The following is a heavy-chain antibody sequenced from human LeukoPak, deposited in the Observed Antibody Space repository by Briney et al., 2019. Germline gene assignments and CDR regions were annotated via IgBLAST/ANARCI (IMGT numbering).Heavy chain of an antibody. CDR2: ISSSGSTI. Sequence: PGGSLRLSCAASGFTFSSYEMNWVRQAPGKGLEWVSYISSSGSTIYYADSVKGRFTISRDNAKNSLYLQMNSLRAEDTAVYYCARDAAYCGGDCYPVGYFDYWGQGTLVTVSS. CDR1: GFTFSSYE. J-gene: IGHJ4*02. D-gene: IGHD2-21*02. V-gene: IGHV3-48*03. CDR3: ARDAAYCGGDCYPVGYFDY.